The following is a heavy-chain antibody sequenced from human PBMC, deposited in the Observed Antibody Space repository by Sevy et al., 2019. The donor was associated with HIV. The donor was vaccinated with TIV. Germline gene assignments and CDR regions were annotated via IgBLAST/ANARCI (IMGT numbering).Heavy chain of an antibody. Sequence: GGSLRLSCAASGFTFSSHGMHWVRQAPGKGLEWVAFISYDGSKKYYSDSVKGRFTISRDNSKNTVYLQMNSLRAEDTAVYSCATPRSAFGPLDDWGQRTLVTVSS. CDR1: GFTFSSHG. D-gene: IGHD3-16*01. CDR2: ISYDGSKK. CDR3: ATPRSAFGPLDD. V-gene: IGHV3-30*03. J-gene: IGHJ4*02.